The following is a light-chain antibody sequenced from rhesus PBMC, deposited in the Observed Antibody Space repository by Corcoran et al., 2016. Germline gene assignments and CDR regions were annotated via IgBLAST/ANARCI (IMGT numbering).Light chain of an antibody. CDR2: DAS. Sequence: DIQLTQSPSSLSASVGYRVTITRRASKDISSYLAWYQQKPGKSPNLLIYDASKLQSGVPSRFSGSGSGTHFTLTISSLQPENFAVYYCQQRNGYPYSFGRGAKVEIK. CDR3: QQRNGYPYS. CDR1: KDISSY. V-gene: IGKV1-38*01. J-gene: IGKJ2*01.